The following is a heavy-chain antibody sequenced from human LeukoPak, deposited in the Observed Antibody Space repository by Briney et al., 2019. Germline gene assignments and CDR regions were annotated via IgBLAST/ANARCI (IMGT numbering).Heavy chain of an antibody. D-gene: IGHD3-22*01. CDR1: GGTFSSYA. V-gene: IGHV1-69*13. CDR2: SIPIFGTA. Sequence: SVKVSCKASGGTFSSYAISWVRQAPGQGLEWMGGSIPIFGTANYAQKFQGRVTITADESTSTAYMELSSLRSEDTAVYYCASGRTDYYDSSGSPRYWGQGTLVTVSS. CDR3: ASGRTDYYDSSGSPRY. J-gene: IGHJ4*02.